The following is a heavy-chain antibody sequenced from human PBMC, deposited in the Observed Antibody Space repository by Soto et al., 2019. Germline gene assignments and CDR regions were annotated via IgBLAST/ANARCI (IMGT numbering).Heavy chain of an antibody. D-gene: IGHD2-15*01. CDR2: IDPSDSYT. CDR1: GCSFTSYW. J-gene: IGHJ6*02. V-gene: IGHV5-10-1*01. Sequence: PGESLKISCKGSGCSFTSYWISWVRQMPGKGLEWMGRIDPSDSYTNYSPSFQGHVTISADKSISTAYLQWSSLKVSDTAMYYCAAGLYCSGGSCYYYYGMDVWGQGTTVTVSS. CDR3: AAGLYCSGGSCYYYYGMDV.